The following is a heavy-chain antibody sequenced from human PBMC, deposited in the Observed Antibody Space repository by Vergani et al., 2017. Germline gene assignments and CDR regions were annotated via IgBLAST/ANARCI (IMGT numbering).Heavy chain of an antibody. J-gene: IGHJ4*02. CDR2: ISHDGSES. V-gene: IGHV3-30*18. CDR3: AKAAGMGIAVSATIDS. D-gene: IGHD6-19*01. Sequence: QAKLVESGGGVVQPGGSLRLSCAASGFTFSNFGMHWVRQAPGKGLEWVALISHDGSESFYGTSVTGRLTISRDNPKNTLFLQLSSLKAEDTSVYYCAKAAGMGIAVSATIDSWGQGTLVLVSS. CDR1: GFTFSNFG.